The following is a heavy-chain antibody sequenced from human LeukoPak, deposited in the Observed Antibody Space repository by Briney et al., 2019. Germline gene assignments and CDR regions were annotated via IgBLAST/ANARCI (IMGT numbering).Heavy chain of an antibody. CDR3: ARDAASILGVDIYYYYYMDV. Sequence: ASVKVSCKASGYTLTGYYMHWVRQAPGQGLEWMGWINPNSGGTNYAQKFQGRVTMTRDTSISTAYMELSRLRSDDTAVYYCARDAASILGVDIYYYYYMDVWGKGTTVTVSS. CDR2: INPNSGGT. V-gene: IGHV1-2*02. J-gene: IGHJ6*03. CDR1: GYTLTGYY. D-gene: IGHD3-3*01.